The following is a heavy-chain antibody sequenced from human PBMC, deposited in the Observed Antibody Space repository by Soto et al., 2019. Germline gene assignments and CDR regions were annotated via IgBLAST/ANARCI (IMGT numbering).Heavy chain of an antibody. J-gene: IGHJ3*02. Sequence: QVQLVQSGAELKKPGSSVKVSCKASGGTFSSYAISWVRQAPGQGLEWMGGIIPIFGTANYAQKFQGRVTITADESTSTAYMEMSSLRSEDTAVYYCASIKQLTQVRAFDIWGQGTMVTVSS. CDR2: IIPIFGTA. V-gene: IGHV1-69*01. D-gene: IGHD6-6*01. CDR1: GGTFSSYA. CDR3: ASIKQLTQVRAFDI.